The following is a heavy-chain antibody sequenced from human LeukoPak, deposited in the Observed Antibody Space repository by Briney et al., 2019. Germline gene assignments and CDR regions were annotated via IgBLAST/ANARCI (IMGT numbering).Heavy chain of an antibody. CDR3: AKDARHSIAAAGTGGFDY. D-gene: IGHD6-13*01. Sequence: EAGGSLRLSCAVSGFTFSSYNMHWVRQAPGKGLEWVAVIWYGGSNKYYADSVKGRFTISRDNSKNTLYLQMNSLRAEDTAVYYCAKDARHSIAAAGTGGFDYWGQGTLVTVSS. CDR1: GFTFSSYN. J-gene: IGHJ4*02. CDR2: IWYGGSNK. V-gene: IGHV3-30*02.